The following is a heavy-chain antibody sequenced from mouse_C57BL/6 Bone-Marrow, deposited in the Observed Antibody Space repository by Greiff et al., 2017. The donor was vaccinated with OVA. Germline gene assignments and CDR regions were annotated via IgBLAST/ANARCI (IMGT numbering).Heavy chain of an antibody. J-gene: IGHJ2*01. D-gene: IGHD4-1*01. Sequence: EVKVEESGGGLVQPGGSMKLSCVASGFTFSNYWMNWVRQSPEKGLEWVAQIRLKSDNYATHYAESVKGRFTISRDDSKSSVYLQMNNLRAEDTGIYYCTANWDDFDYWGQGTTLTVSS. CDR2: IRLKSDNYAT. CDR1: GFTFSNYW. CDR3: TANWDDFDY. V-gene: IGHV6-3*01.